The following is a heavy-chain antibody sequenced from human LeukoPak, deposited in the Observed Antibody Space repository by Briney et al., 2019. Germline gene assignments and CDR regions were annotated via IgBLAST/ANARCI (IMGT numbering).Heavy chain of an antibody. Sequence: GGSLRLFCAASGFTFSDYYMSWIRQAPGKGLEWVSYISSSGSTIYYADSVKGRFTISRDNAKNSLYLQMNSLRAEDTAVYYCARDVSPNIRWSYYYGMDVWGQGTTVTVSS. V-gene: IGHV3-11*01. D-gene: IGHD2/OR15-2a*01. J-gene: IGHJ6*02. CDR2: ISSSGSTI. CDR1: GFTFSDYY. CDR3: ARDVSPNIRWSYYYGMDV.